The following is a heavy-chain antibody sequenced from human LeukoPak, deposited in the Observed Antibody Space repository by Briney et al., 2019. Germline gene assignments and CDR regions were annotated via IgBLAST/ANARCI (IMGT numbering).Heavy chain of an antibody. Sequence: GGSLRLSCATSGFTFSSHWMSWVRQAPGKGLEWVANISPDGSEKYYVDSLKGRFTISRDNAKNSLYLQVNSLRAGDTALYYCARDIVPPGLFWDYWGQGPLVTVSS. J-gene: IGHJ4*02. V-gene: IGHV3-7*05. D-gene: IGHD2-2*01. CDR3: ARDIVPPGLFWDY. CDR2: ISPDGSEK. CDR1: GFTFSSHW.